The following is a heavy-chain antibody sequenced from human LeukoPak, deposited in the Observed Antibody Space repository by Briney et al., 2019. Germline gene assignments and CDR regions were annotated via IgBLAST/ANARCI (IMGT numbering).Heavy chain of an antibody. CDR2: ISGSGGST. D-gene: IGHD3-10*01. J-gene: IGHJ4*02. Sequence: GGSLRLSCAASGFTFSSYAMSWVRQAPGKGLEWVSAISGSGGSTYYADSVKGRFTISRDNSKNTLYLQMNSLRAEDTAVYYCAKDRSITMVRGVISDYWGQGTPVTVSS. CDR1: GFTFSSYA. V-gene: IGHV3-23*01. CDR3: AKDRSITMVRGVISDY.